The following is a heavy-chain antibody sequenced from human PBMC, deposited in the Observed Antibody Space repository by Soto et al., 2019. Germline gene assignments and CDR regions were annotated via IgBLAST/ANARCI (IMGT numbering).Heavy chain of an antibody. Sequence: QVQLQESGPGLVKPSGTLSLTCAVSSGSISSSNWWSWVRQPPGKGLEWIGEIYHSGSTNYNPSLKSRVTISVDKSKNQFSLKLRSVTAADTAVYYCAGSYCSGGSCPLHYWGQGTLVTVSS. V-gene: IGHV4-4*02. J-gene: IGHJ4*02. D-gene: IGHD2-15*01. CDR3: AGSYCSGGSCPLHY. CDR2: IYHSGST. CDR1: SGSISSSNW.